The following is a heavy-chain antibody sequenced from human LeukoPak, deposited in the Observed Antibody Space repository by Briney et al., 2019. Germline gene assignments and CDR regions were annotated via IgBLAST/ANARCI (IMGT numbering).Heavy chain of an antibody. J-gene: IGHJ4*02. V-gene: IGHV3-7*01. CDR2: RKEDGSEK. D-gene: IGHD4-11*01. CDR3: ARGGSNYLDPIDY. Sequence: PGGSLRLSCAASGFTFSRYWMSWVRQAPGTGLEWVATRKEDGSEKDYVDSMKGRFIISRDNAKNSLYLQMNSLRVEDTAVYYCARGGSNYLDPIDYWGQGTLVTVSS. CDR1: GFTFSRYW.